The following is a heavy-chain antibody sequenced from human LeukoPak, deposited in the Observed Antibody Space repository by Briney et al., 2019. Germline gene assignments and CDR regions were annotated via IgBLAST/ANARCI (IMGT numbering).Heavy chain of an antibody. CDR2: IYHSGST. CDR3: ARGPGRLLWFGELLPFDAFDI. D-gene: IGHD3-10*01. V-gene: IGHV4-38-2*02. J-gene: IGHJ3*02. Sequence: PSETLSLTCTVSGYSISSGYYWGWIRPPPGKGLEWIGSIYHSGSTYYNPSLKSRVTISVDTSKNQSSLKLSSVTAADTAVYYCARGPGRLLWFGELLPFDAFDIWGQGTMVTVSS. CDR1: GYSISSGYY.